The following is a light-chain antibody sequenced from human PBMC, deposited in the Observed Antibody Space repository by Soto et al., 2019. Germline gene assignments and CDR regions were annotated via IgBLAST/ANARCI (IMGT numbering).Light chain of an antibody. CDR2: AAS. CDR1: QGIRNY. Sequence: DIQMTQSPSSLSASVGDRVTITCRASQGIRNYLGWYQQKPGKVPKLLAYAASTLQSGVPSRFSGSGSGTNFTLTISSLQPEDVATYYCQKYNGVPLTFGGGTKVEIK. V-gene: IGKV1-27*01. J-gene: IGKJ4*01. CDR3: QKYNGVPLT.